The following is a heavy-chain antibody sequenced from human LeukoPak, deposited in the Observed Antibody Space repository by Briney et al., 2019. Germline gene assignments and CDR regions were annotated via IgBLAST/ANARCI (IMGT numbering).Heavy chain of an antibody. CDR3: ARVMVGYCSSTSCYDSPVYYYYGMDV. CDR2: IIPIFGTA. V-gene: IGHV1-69*06. Sequence: SVKVSCKASGGTFSSYAISWVRQAPGQGLEWMGGIIPIFGTANYAQKFQGRVTITADKSTSTAYMELSSLRSEDTAVYYCARVMVGYCSSTSCYDSPVYYYYGMDVWGQGTTVTVSS. J-gene: IGHJ6*02. D-gene: IGHD2-2*01. CDR1: GGTFSSYA.